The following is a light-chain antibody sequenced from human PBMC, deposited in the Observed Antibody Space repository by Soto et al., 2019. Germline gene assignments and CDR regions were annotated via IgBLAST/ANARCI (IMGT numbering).Light chain of an antibody. J-gene: IGLJ7*01. V-gene: IGLV1-47*01. CDR1: SSNIGSHH. CDR2: MTN. Sequence: QSVLTQPPSASGTPGQRVTISCSGSSSNIGSHHVYWYQQLPGTAPKLVIFMTNLRPSGVPDRLSGSKSGTSASLAISGLRSEDEADDYCASWDDSLSGPGFGGGTQLTVL. CDR3: ASWDDSLSGPG.